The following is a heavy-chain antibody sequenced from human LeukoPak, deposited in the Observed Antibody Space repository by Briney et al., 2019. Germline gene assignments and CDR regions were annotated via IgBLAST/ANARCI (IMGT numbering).Heavy chain of an antibody. CDR3: ARDHSSSWYPNYYYYGMDV. CDR2: IDYSGST. V-gene: IGHV4-59*01. CDR1: GASISTFY. D-gene: IGHD6-13*01. J-gene: IGHJ6*02. Sequence: SETLSLTCTVSGASISTFYWTWIRQPPGKGLEWIGYIDYSGSTNYNPSLKSRVTISVDTSKNQFSLKLSSVTAADTAVYYCARDHSSSWYPNYYYYGMDVWGQGTTVTVSS.